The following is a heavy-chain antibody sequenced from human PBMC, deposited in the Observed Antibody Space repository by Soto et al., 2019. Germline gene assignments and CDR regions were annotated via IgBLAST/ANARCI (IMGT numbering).Heavy chain of an antibody. Sequence: EVQLVESGGGLIQPGGSLRLSCAASGFTFSSNDMHWVRQAPGKGLEWVSLIYSGGSTYYADSVKGRFTISRDNSKNTVYPQMSRRRAEDTAVYYCAARPLLPGAPWGQGTMVTVSS. J-gene: IGHJ3*01. V-gene: IGHV3-53*01. CDR1: GFTFSSND. D-gene: IGHD3-22*01. CDR3: AARPLLPGAP. CDR2: IYSGGST.